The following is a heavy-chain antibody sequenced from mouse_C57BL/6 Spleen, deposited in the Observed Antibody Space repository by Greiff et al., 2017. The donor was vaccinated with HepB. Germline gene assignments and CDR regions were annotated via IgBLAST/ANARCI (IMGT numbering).Heavy chain of an antibody. D-gene: IGHD2-4*01. Sequence: VKLMESGPGLVQPSQSLSITCTVSGFSLTSYGVHWVRQSPGKGLEWLGVIWSGGSTDYNAAFISRLSISKDNSKSQVFFKMNSLHADDTAIYYCARTGDDYDVGDYWGQGTTLTVSS. V-gene: IGHV2-2*01. CDR3: ARTGDDYDVGDY. CDR2: IWSGGST. CDR1: GFSLTSYG. J-gene: IGHJ2*01.